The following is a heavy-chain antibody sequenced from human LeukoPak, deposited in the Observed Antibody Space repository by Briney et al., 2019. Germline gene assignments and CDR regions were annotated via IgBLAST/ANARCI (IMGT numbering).Heavy chain of an antibody. J-gene: IGHJ4*02. Sequence: TGGSLRLSCAASGFTFSSYWMSWVRQAPGKGLEWVASIKEDGSDKYYVDSVKGRFTISRDNAKNSLYLQMNSLRAEDTAVYYCARDRVRYSYGYTCFDYWGQGTLVTVSS. CDR1: GFTFSSYW. CDR2: IKEDGSDK. CDR3: ARDRVRYSYGYTCFDY. V-gene: IGHV3-7*01. D-gene: IGHD5-18*01.